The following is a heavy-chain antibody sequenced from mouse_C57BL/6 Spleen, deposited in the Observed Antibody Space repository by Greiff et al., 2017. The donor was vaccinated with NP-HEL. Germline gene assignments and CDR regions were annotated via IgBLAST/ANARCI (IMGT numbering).Heavy chain of an antibody. CDR3: ARGGSSFYWYFDV. CDR2: ISYDGSN. CDR1: GYSITSGYY. J-gene: IGHJ1*03. D-gene: IGHD1-1*01. Sequence: VQLKESGPGLVKPSQSLSLTCSVTGYSITSGYYWNWIRQFPGNKLEWMGYISYDGSNNYNPSLKNRISVTRDTSKNQFFLKLNSVTTENTATYYCARGGSSFYWYFDVWGTGTTVTVSS. V-gene: IGHV3-6*01.